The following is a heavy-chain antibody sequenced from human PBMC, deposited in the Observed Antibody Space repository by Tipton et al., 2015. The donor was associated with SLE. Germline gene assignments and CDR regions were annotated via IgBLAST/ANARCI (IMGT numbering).Heavy chain of an antibody. V-gene: IGHV4-34*01. CDR1: SGSFSGYH. Sequence: TLSLTCAIYSGSFSGYHWSWIRQSPGKGLEWIGEINYSGSTNYNPSLKSRVTISIGTSKNQLSLILSSVTAADTAVYYCARGVAHFYDSGSFDIWGRGTLVTVSS. D-gene: IGHD2/OR15-2a*01. J-gene: IGHJ3*02. CDR2: INYSGST. CDR3: ARGVAHFYDSGSFDI.